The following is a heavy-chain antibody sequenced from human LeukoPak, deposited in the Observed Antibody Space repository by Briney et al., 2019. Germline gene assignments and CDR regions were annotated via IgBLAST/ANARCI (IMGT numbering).Heavy chain of an antibody. D-gene: IGHD3-10*01. Sequence: SGGSLRLSCAASGFTVSSNYMSWVRQAPGKGLEWVSVIYSGGSTYYADSVKGRFTISRDNSKNTLYLQMNSLRAEDTAVYYCARVVVRGVTPRYFDYWGQGTLVTVSS. CDR2: IYSGGST. CDR3: ARVVVRGVTPRYFDY. J-gene: IGHJ4*02. CDR1: GFTVSSNY. V-gene: IGHV3-53*01.